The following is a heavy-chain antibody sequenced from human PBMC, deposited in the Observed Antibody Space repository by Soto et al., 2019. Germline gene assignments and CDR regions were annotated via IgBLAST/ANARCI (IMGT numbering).Heavy chain of an antibody. D-gene: IGHD6-13*01. CDR2: IHTSGST. J-gene: IGHJ4*02. CDR3: AGGAAADYFDY. CDR1: SDSISAYY. V-gene: IGHV4-4*07. Sequence: SETLSLTCTVSSDSISAYYWSWIRQPAGKGLEWIGRIHTSGSTLYNPSLKSRVTMSVGTSKIHFSLNLRSVTAADTAVYYCAGGAAADYFDYWGQGSLVTVSS.